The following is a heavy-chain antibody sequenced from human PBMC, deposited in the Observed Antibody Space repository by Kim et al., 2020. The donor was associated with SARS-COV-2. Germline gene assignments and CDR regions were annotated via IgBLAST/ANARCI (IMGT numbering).Heavy chain of an antibody. Sequence: SETLSLTCTVSGGSISSGSYYWSWIRQPAGKGLEWIGRIYTSGSTNYNPSLKSRVTISVDTSKNQFSLKLGSVTAADTAVYYCARDRTADHWYFDLWGRGTLVAVSS. CDR1: GGSISSGSYY. D-gene: IGHD2-8*02. V-gene: IGHV4-61*02. CDR3: ARDRTADHWYFDL. CDR2: IYTSGST. J-gene: IGHJ2*01.